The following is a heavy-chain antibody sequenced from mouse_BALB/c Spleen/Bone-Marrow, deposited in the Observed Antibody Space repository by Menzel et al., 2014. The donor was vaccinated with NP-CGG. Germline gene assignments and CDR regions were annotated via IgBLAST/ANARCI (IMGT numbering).Heavy chain of an antibody. Sequence: VKLQESGGGLVQPGGSLRLSCEASGFTFTDFYMNWVRQPPGKALEWLGFIRNKANGYTTEYSASVKGRFTISRDNSQSILYLQMNTLRAEDSATYYCARDVGRLLFDYWGQGTTLTVSS. CDR1: GFTFTDFY. CDR2: IRNKANGYTT. V-gene: IGHV7-3*02. J-gene: IGHJ2*01. D-gene: IGHD1-2*01. CDR3: ARDVGRLLFDY.